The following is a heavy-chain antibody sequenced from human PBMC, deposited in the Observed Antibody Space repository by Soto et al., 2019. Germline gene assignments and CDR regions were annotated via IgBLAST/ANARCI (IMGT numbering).Heavy chain of an antibody. Sequence: PGGSLGLSCAASGFTFSSYAMSWVRQAPGKGLEWVSAISGSGGSTYCADSVKGRITISRDNSKNTLSLQMNSLGAEDTAVYYCAKKRRKAVCSPIRYMGYRGQGALVTVS. CDR2: ISGSGGST. CDR3: AKKRRKAVCSPIRYMGY. CDR1: GFTFSSYA. D-gene: IGHD6-25*01. V-gene: IGHV3-23*01. J-gene: IGHJ4*02.